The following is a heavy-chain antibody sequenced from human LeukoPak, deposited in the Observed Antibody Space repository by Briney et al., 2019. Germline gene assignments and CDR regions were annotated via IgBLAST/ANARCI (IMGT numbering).Heavy chain of an antibody. CDR1: GGSISSYY. V-gene: IGHV4-59*01. D-gene: IGHD3-22*01. CDR2: IYYSGST. Sequence: SETLSLTCTVSGGSISSYYWSWIRQPPGKGLEWIGYIYYSGSTNYKSSLKSRVTISVDTSKNQFSLKLSSVTAADTAVYYCANDDSSGYYFVLADHLYFQHWGQGTLVTVSS. J-gene: IGHJ1*01. CDR3: ANDDSSGYYFVLADHLYFQH.